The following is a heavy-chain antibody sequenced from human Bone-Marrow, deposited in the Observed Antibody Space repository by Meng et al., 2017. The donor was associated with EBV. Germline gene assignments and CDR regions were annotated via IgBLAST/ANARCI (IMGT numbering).Heavy chain of an antibody. V-gene: IGHV4-30-4*01. CDR1: GGSISSGGYY. CDR3: ARENTHYYGSGSYPDY. Sequence: QVQLQESGPGLVKPSQTLSRTCAVSGGSISSGGYYWSWIRQPPGKGLEWIGYIYYSGSTYYNPSLKSRVTISVDTSKNQFSLKLSSVTAADTAVYYCARENTHYYGSGSYPDYWGQGTLVTVSS. CDR2: IYYSGST. J-gene: IGHJ4*02. D-gene: IGHD3-10*01.